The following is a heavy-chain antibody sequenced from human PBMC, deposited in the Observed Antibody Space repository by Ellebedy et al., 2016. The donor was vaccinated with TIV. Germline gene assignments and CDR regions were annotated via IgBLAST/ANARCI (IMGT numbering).Heavy chain of an antibody. V-gene: IGHV5-51*01. J-gene: IGHJ3*02. CDR2: IYPGDSDT. D-gene: IGHD1-20*01. CDR3: ALHHNWNDYFGAINI. CDR1: GYSFTSYW. Sequence: GESLKISCKGSGYSFTSYWIAWVRQMPGKGLEWMGIIYPGDSDTRYNPSFQGQVTMSVDQSINTAYLQWSSLKASDRAIYYCALHHNWNDYFGAINIWGQGTMVTVS.